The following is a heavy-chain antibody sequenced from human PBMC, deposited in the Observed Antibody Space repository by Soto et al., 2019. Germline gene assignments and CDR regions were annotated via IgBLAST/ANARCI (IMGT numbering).Heavy chain of an antibody. Sequence: SETLSLTCAVSGYSISSGYYWGWIRQPPGKGLEWIGSIYHSGSTYYNPSLKSRVTIAVDTSKNQFSLKLSSVTAADTAVYYCARGLALRRGPWNWFDPWGQGTLVTVSS. J-gene: IGHJ5*02. V-gene: IGHV4-38-2*01. CDR3: ARGLALRRGPWNWFDP. CDR2: IYHSGST. D-gene: IGHD2-21*02. CDR1: GYSISSGYY.